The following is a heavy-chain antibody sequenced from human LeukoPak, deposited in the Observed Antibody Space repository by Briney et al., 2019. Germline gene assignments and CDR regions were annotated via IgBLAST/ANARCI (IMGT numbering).Heavy chain of an antibody. Sequence: PGGSLRLSCAASGFTFSSYSMNWVRQAPGKGLEWVYIYYADSVKGRFTISRDNAKNSLYLQMNSLRAEDTAVYYCARVGYSYGYSWDYWGQGTLVTVSS. V-gene: IGHV3-21*01. CDR2: I. J-gene: IGHJ4*02. CDR1: GFTFSSYS. D-gene: IGHD5-18*01. CDR3: ARVGYSYGYSWDY.